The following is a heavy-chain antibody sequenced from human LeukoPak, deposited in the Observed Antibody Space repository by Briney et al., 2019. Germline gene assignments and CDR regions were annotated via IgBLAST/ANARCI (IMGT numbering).Heavy chain of an antibody. D-gene: IGHD3-22*01. CDR3: AREARSNYYDSSGYLGRVFDP. V-gene: IGHV1-2*02. Sequence: ASVRVSCKASGYTFTGYYMHWVRQAPGQGLEWMGWINPNSGGTNYAQKFQGRVTMTRDTSISTAYMELSRLRSDDTAVYYCAREARSNYYDSSGYLGRVFDPWGQGTLVTVSS. J-gene: IGHJ5*02. CDR1: GYTFTGYY. CDR2: INPNSGGT.